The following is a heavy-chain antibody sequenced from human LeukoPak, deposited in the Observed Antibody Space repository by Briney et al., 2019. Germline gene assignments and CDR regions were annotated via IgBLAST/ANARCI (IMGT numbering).Heavy chain of an antibody. CDR2: TYYRSKWYN. CDR3: AREVTTVTTEAGHFDY. D-gene: IGHD4-17*01. J-gene: IGHJ4*02. CDR1: GDSVSSNSAA. Sequence: SQTLSLTCAISGDSVSSNSAAWNWIRQSPSRGLEWLGRTYYRSKWYNDYAVSVKSRITINPDTSKNQFSLQLNSVTPEDTAVYYCAREVTTVTTEAGHFDYWGQGTLVTVSS. V-gene: IGHV6-1*01.